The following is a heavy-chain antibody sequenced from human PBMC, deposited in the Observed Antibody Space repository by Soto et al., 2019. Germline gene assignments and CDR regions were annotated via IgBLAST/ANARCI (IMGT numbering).Heavy chain of an antibody. J-gene: IGHJ1*01. CDR3: ALLSYYYDYSGPPAY. D-gene: IGHD3-22*01. Sequence: GESLRLSCAASGLTFSRYAMSWVRQAPGKGLEWVSTITASGGSTYYADSVKGRFTISRDNSKNSLYLQMNSLRAEDTAVYYCALLSYYYDYSGPPAYWGQCTLVTVSS. CDR1: GLTFSRYA. V-gene: IGHV3-23*01. CDR2: ITASGGST.